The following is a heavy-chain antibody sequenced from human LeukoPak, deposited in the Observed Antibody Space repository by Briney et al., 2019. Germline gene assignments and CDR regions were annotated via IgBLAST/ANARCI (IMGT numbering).Heavy chain of an antibody. D-gene: IGHD6-13*01. CDR1: GFTFSSYE. J-gene: IGHJ6*02. Sequence: PGRSLRLSCVASGFTFSSYEMNWVRQAPGKGLEWVSYISSSVSTIYYADSVKGRFTISRDNAKNSLFLQMNSLRAEDTAVYYCARDRYRDSRSIDCGMDVWGQGTTVTVSS. CDR3: ARDRYRDSRSIDCGMDV. V-gene: IGHV3-48*03. CDR2: ISSSVSTI.